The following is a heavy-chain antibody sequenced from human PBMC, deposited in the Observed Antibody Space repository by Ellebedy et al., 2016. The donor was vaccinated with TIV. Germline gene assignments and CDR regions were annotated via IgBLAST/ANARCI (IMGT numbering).Heavy chain of an antibody. CDR2: ISGSGGST. CDR3: AKDLFGELSNIFDY. J-gene: IGHJ4*02. Sequence: GGSLRLXXAASGFTFSSYAMSWVRQAPGKGLEWVSAISGSGGSTYYADSVKGRFTISRDNSKNTLYLQMNSLRAEDTAVYYCAKDLFGELSNIFDYWGQGTLVTVSS. D-gene: IGHD3-10*01. V-gene: IGHV3-23*01. CDR1: GFTFSSYA.